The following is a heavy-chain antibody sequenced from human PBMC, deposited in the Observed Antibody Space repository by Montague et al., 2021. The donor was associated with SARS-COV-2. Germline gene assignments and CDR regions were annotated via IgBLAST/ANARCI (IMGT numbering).Heavy chain of an antibody. CDR3: AKDTTPHYDILTGYYKVDAFDI. J-gene: IGHJ3*02. CDR1: GFTFDDYA. V-gene: IGHV3-43*02. Sequence: SLRLSCAASGFTFDDYAMHWVRQAPGKGLEWVSLISGDGGSTYYADSVKGRFTISRDNSKNSLYPQMNSLRTEDTALYYCAKDTTPHYDILTGYYKVDAFDIWGQGTMVTVSS. D-gene: IGHD3-9*01. CDR2: ISGDGGST.